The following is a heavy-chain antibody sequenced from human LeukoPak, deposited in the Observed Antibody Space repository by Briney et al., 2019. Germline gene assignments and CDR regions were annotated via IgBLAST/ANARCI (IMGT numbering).Heavy chain of an antibody. CDR2: MNPNSGNT. V-gene: IGHV1-8*01. J-gene: IGHJ4*02. Sequence: GASVKVSCKASGYTFTSYDINWVRQATGQGLEWMGWMNPNSGNTGYAQKFQGRVTMTRNTSISTAYMELSSLRSEDTAVYYCARGSLDYYDSSGYPPHYFDYWGQGTLVTVSS. CDR1: GYTFTSYD. D-gene: IGHD3-22*01. CDR3: ARGSLDYYDSSGYPPHYFDY.